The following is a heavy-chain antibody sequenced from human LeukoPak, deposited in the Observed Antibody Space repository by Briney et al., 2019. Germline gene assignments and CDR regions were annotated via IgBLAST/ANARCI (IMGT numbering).Heavy chain of an antibody. CDR1: GFTFGSSA. CDR3: ASDILTGSTFDI. V-gene: IGHV3-66*01. D-gene: IGHD3-9*01. J-gene: IGHJ3*02. Sequence: GGSLRLSCAASGFTFGSSAMSWVRQAPGKGLEWVSVIYSGGSTYYADSVKGRFTISRDNSKNTLYLQMNSLRAEDTAVYYCASDILTGSTFDIWGQGTMVTVSS. CDR2: IYSGGST.